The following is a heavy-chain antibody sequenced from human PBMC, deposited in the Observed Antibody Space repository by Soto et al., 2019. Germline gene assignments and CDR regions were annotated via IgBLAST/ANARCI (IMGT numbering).Heavy chain of an antibody. CDR2: IYYSGST. J-gene: IGHJ4*02. V-gene: IGHV4-31*03. CDR3: ARDTGADTGLDY. Sequence: QVQLQESGPGLVKPSQPLSLSCTVSGGSISSGGYTWSWIRQHPGKGLEWIGNIYYSGSTYHNPSLKSRVTISVDTSKNQFSLNVYSVTAADTAVYYCARDTGADTGLDYWGQGTLVTVSS. D-gene: IGHD1-26*01. CDR1: GGSISSGGYT.